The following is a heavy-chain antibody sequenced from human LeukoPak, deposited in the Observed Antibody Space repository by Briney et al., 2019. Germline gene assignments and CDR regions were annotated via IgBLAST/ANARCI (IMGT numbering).Heavy chain of an antibody. CDR2: IRYDGSSA. J-gene: IGHJ5*02. Sequence: GGSLRLSCAPSGFTFKNYWMSWLRHAPGKGLVWVSRIRYDGSSATYAESVKGRFTISRDNARNTLYLQMNSLRVDDTGVYYCAKSNWFDPCGRGILVTVSS. CDR1: GFTFKNYW. V-gene: IGHV3-74*01. CDR3: AKSNWFDP.